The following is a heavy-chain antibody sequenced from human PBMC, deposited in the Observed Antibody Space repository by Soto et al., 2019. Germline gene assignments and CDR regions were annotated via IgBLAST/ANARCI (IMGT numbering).Heavy chain of an antibody. CDR2: ISYDGSNK. CDR3: AKAGVTNYGMDV. Sequence: GRSLRLSWAASGFTFSCYVMHWVRQAPGKGLEWVAVISYDGSNKYYADSVKGRFTISRDNSKNTLYLQMNSLRAEDTAVYYCAKAGVTNYGMDVWGQGTTVTVSS. V-gene: IGHV3-30*18. CDR1: GFTFSCYV. J-gene: IGHJ6*02. D-gene: IGHD5-18*01.